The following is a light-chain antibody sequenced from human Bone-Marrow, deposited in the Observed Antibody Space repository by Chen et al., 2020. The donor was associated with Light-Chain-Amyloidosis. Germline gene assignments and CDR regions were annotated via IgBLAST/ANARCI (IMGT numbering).Light chain of an antibody. CDR3: QQYGTWPLT. V-gene: IGKV3-20*01. CDR1: QTISSHY. Sequence: IVLTQSPGTLSLSTGEGANLSCRASQTISSHYLTWYQQKFGQAPRLLIYGSSSRATGIPDRFTGNGSGTDFTLAINRLEPEDFAMYYCQQYGTWPLTFGGGTKVEIK. CDR2: GSS. J-gene: IGKJ4*01.